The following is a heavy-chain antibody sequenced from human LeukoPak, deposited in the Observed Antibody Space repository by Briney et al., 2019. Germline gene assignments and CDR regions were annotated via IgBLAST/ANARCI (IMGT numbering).Heavy chain of an antibody. CDR1: GASISSHY. CDR2: MSYSGRA. V-gene: IGHV4-59*11. CDR3: ARDILATSIAAPYY. Sequence: SETLSLTCTVSGASISSHYWNWIRQSPGRGLEWVGHMSYSGRAIYNPSLKSRIPVSVDTSKSQVSLKLSSVTAADTAVYYCARDILATSIAAPYYWGQGTLVTVSS. J-gene: IGHJ4*02. D-gene: IGHD6-13*01.